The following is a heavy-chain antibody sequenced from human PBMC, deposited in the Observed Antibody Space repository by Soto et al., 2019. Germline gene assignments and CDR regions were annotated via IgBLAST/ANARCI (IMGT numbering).Heavy chain of an antibody. D-gene: IGHD3-16*02. CDR3: ARVSVYDYIWGSYRYIPGPYYFAY. J-gene: IGHJ4*02. Sequence: QVQLQQWGAGLLKPSETLSLTCAVYGGSFSGYYWSWIRQPPGKGLEWIGEINHSGSTNYNPSLKSRVTISVDTSKNQFSLKLSSVTAADTAVYYCARVSVYDYIWGSYRYIPGPYYFAYWGQGTLVTVSS. V-gene: IGHV4-34*01. CDR2: INHSGST. CDR1: GGSFSGYY.